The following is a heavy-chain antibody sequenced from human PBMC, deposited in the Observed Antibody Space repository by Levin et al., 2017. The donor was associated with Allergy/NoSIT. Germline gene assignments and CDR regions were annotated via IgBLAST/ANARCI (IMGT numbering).Heavy chain of an antibody. Sequence: GGSLRLSCAASGCTFRSSGMHWVRQPPGGGLEWVAVISYDGSNIHYADSVKGRFTISRDNSKNTLFLQMDSLGAEDTAVYYCAKGSGVFDYWGQGALVTVSS. CDR2: ISYDGSNI. CDR3: AKGSGVFDY. V-gene: IGHV3-30*18. J-gene: IGHJ4*02. CDR1: GCTFRSSG.